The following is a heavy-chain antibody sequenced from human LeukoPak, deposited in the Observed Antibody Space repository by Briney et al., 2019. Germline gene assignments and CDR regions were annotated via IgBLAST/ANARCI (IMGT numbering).Heavy chain of an antibody. V-gene: IGHV3-23*01. D-gene: IGHD6-13*01. CDR3: AKRVGYSSSWVDY. CDR2: ISGSGGST. J-gene: IGHJ4*02. CDR1: GFTFSSYG. Sequence: GGTLRLSCAASGFTFSSYGMSWVRQAPGKGLEWVSAISGSGGSTYYADSVKGRFTISRDNSKNTLYLQMNSLRAEDTAVYYCAKRVGYSSSWVDYWGQGTLVTVSS.